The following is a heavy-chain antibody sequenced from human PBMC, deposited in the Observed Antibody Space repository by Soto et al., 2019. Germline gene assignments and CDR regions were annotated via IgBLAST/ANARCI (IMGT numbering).Heavy chain of an antibody. D-gene: IGHD5-12*01. CDR1: GYIFTSYS. V-gene: IGHV1-46*03. CDR2: INPTGGST. Sequence: ASVKVTCKSSGYIFTSYSMHWVRQAPGQGLEWMGLINPTGGSTSYAQKFQDRVTMTRDTSTGTVYVELSSLRSEDTAVYYCARVALFESDWLRPFDYWGQGTLVTVSS. CDR3: ARVALFESDWLRPFDY. J-gene: IGHJ4*02.